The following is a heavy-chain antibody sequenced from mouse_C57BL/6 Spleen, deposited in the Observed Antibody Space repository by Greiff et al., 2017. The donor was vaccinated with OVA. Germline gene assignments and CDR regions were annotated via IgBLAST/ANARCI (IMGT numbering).Heavy chain of an antibody. J-gene: IGHJ4*01. V-gene: IGHV1-19*01. D-gene: IGHD3-3*01. CDR1: GYTFTDYY. Sequence: EVQLQQSGPVLVKPGASVKMSCKASGYTFTDYYMNWVKQSHGKSLEWIGVINPYNGGTSYNQKFKGKATLTVDKSSSTAYMELNSLTSEDSAVYYCARAGLGDYAMDYWGQGTSVTVSS. CDR3: ARAGLGDYAMDY. CDR2: INPYNGGT.